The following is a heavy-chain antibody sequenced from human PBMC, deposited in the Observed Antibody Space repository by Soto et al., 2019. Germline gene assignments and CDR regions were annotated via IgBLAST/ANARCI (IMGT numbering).Heavy chain of an antibody. J-gene: IGHJ6*02. V-gene: IGHV3-11*03. CDR3: AKRRPTGGVVVPAALDFYYYYGMDV. CDR1: GFTFSDYY. Sequence: GSLRLSCAASGFTFSDYYMSWIRQAPGKGLEWVSYISSSSSYTNYADSVKGRFTISRDNSKNTLYLQMNSLRAEDTAVYYCAKRRPTGGVVVPAALDFYYYYGMDVWGQGTTVTVS. CDR2: ISSSSSYT. D-gene: IGHD2-2*01.